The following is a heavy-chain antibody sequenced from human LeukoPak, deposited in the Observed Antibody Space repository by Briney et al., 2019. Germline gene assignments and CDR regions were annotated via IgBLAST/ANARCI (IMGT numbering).Heavy chain of an antibody. V-gene: IGHV3-23*01. D-gene: IGHD3-3*01. J-gene: IGHJ3*02. CDR2: FSGCGGTT. CDR3: AKDFWSGYYGAGGAFDM. CDR1: GFTFANYA. Sequence: GGSLRLSCAASGFTFANYAMSWVRQAPGKGLEWVSAFSGCGGTTYYADSVKGRFTISRDSSKNTLYLEMSSLRAEDTAVYYCAKDFWSGYYGAGGAFDMWGQGTRVTVSS.